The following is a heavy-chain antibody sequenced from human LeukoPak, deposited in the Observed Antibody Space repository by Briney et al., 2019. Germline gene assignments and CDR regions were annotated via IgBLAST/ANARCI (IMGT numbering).Heavy chain of an antibody. CDR2: ISDTGDT. CDR1: GFTFTSFA. D-gene: IGHD3-22*01. Sequence: GGSLRLSCTASGFTFTSFALSWVRQAPGRGLEYVSTISDTGDTYYADSVKGRFTIPRDNSKNTVYLQMNSLRADDTALYYCTKGDGGYYLIDFWGQGTLVTVSS. CDR3: TKGDGGYYLIDF. J-gene: IGHJ4*02. V-gene: IGHV3-23*01.